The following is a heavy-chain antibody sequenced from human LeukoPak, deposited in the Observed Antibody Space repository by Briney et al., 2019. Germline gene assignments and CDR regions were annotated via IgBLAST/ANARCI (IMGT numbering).Heavy chain of an antibody. CDR3: ARHSRSAYTGYENAFDI. V-gene: IGHV4-39*01. Sequence: SETLSLTCTVSGDSISSSSYCWDWIRQPPGKGLEWIGNIYNSANTHYNPSLKTRITMSVDTSKNQFSLKLNSVTAADTGIYYCARHSRSAYTGYENAFDIWGQGTMVAVSS. J-gene: IGHJ3*02. CDR1: GDSISSSSYC. D-gene: IGHD5-12*01. CDR2: IYNSANT.